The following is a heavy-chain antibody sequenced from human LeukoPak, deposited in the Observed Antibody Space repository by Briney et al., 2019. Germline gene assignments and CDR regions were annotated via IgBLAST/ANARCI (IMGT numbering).Heavy chain of an antibody. CDR1: GGTFSSYA. J-gene: IGHJ4*02. Sequence: SVKVSCKASGGTFSSYAISWVRQAPGQGLEWMGGIIPIFGTANYAQKFQGRVTIATDESTSTAYMELSSLRSEDTAVYYCARVTRGSSSALDYFDYWGQGTLVTVSS. CDR2: IIPIFGTA. D-gene: IGHD6-6*01. CDR3: ARVTRGSSSALDYFDY. V-gene: IGHV1-69*05.